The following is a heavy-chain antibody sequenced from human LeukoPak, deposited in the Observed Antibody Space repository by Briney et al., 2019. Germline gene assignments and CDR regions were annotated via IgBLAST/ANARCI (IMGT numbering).Heavy chain of an antibody. J-gene: IGHJ4*02. CDR2: ISGSGGST. Sequence: PGGSLRLSCAASGFTFSSYGMSWVRQAPGKGLERVSAISGSGGSTYYADSVKGRFTISRDNSKNTLYLQMNSLRAEDTAVYYCAKTVGYSYGALDYWGQGTLVTVSS. D-gene: IGHD5-18*01. V-gene: IGHV3-23*01. CDR1: GFTFSSYG. CDR3: AKTVGYSYGALDY.